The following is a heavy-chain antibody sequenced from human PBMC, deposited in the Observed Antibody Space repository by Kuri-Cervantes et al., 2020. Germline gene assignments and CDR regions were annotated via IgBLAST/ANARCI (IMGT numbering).Heavy chain of an antibody. J-gene: IGHJ6*02. CDR3: ARGGEYYDILTGQYGMDV. Sequence: LSLTCAASGFTFSSYAMHWVRQAPGKGLEWVAVISYDGSNKYYADSVKGRFTISRDNSKNTLYLQMNSLRAEDTAVYYCARGGEYYDILTGQYGMDVWGQGTTVTVSS. V-gene: IGHV3-30-3*01. CDR2: ISYDGSNK. CDR1: GFTFSSYA. D-gene: IGHD3-9*01.